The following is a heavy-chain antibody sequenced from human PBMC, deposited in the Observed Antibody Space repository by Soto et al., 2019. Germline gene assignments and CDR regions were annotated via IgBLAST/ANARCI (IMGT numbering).Heavy chain of an antibody. CDR2: TSHSGNT. J-gene: IGHJ4*02. Sequence: PSETLSLTCVVSDGSINSNTWWSWVRQPPDKGLEWIGETSHSGNTKYKPSLKSRVTISVDRSKSQFSLRFTSVTAAATAVYYCARNGGRFFDDWGPGTLVSVSS. CDR3: ARNGGRFFDD. D-gene: IGHD2-8*01. V-gene: IGHV4-4*02. CDR1: DGSINSNTW.